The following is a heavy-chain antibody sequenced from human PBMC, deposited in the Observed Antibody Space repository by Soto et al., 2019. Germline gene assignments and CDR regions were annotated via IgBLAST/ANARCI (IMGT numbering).Heavy chain of an antibody. CDR2: IFPGDSDT. D-gene: IGHD2-15*01. Sequence: PGESLKISCKGSGYSFTSIWIGWVRQVPGKGLEWMGIIFPGDSDTRYSPSFQGQVTISADKSISTAYLQWNSLKAPDTAMYYCARHSLIVNPLCVIDVWGQGTTVTVSS. CDR3: ARHSLIVNPLCVIDV. V-gene: IGHV5-51*01. J-gene: IGHJ6*02. CDR1: GYSFTSIW.